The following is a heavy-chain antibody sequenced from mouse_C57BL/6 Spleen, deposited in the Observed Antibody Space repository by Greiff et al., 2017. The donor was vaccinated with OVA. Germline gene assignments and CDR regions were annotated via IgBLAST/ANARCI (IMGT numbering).Heavy chain of an antibody. CDR3: ARGRARYDYDDPMDY. Sequence: QVQLQQPGTELVKPGASVKLSCKASGYTFTSYWMHWVKQRPGQGLEWIGNINPSNGGTNYNEKFKGKATLTVDKSSSTAYMQLSSLTSEDSAVYYCARGRARYDYDDPMDYWGQGTSVTVSS. CDR1: GYTFTSYW. V-gene: IGHV1-53*01. D-gene: IGHD2-4*01. J-gene: IGHJ4*01. CDR2: INPSNGGT.